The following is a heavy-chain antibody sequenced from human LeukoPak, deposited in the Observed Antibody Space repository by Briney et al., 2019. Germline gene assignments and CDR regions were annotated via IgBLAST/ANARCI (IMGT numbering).Heavy chain of an antibody. D-gene: IGHD3-16*02. V-gene: IGHV3-48*02. CDR1: GFTFSSYS. J-gene: IGHJ3*02. CDR2: ISSSSRSI. CDR3: ANRRDAFDI. Sequence: GGSLRLSCAASGFTFSSYSMNWVRQAPGKGLEWVSYISSSSRSIYYADSVKGRFTISRDNANNSLSLQMNSLRDEDTAAYYCANRRDAFDIWGQGTMVTVSS.